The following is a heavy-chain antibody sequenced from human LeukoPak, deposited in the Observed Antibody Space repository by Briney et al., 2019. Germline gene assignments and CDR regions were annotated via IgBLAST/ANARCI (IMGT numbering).Heavy chain of an antibody. Sequence: ASVKVSCXASGYTFTGYYMHWVRQAPGQGLEWMGLINPNSGGTNYAQKFQGRVTISSVTSISTSYMQRSSVRSDDTAVYYCARVYCTNGVCFRAQADYWGQGTLVTVSS. CDR3: ARVYCTNGVCFRAQADY. D-gene: IGHD2-8*01. J-gene: IGHJ4*02. V-gene: IGHV1-2*02. CDR1: GYTFTGYY. CDR2: INPNSGGT.